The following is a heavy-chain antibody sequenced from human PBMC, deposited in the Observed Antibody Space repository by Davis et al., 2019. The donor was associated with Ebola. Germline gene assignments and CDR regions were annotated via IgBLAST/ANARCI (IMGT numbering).Heavy chain of an antibody. V-gene: IGHV3-48*02. CDR3: ARDGRRRPYYGMDV. D-gene: IGHD1-26*01. CDR1: GFTFSDHY. Sequence: GESLKISCAASGFTFSDHYMDWVRQAPGKGLEWVSYISSSSSTIYYADSVKGRFTISRDNAKNSLYLQMNSLRDEDTAVYYCARDGRRRPYYGMDVWGQGTTVTVSS. CDR2: ISSSSSTI. J-gene: IGHJ6*02.